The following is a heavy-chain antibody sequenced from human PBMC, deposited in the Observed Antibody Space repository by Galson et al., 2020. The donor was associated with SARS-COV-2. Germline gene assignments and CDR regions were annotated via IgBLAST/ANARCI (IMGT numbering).Heavy chain of an antibody. Sequence: SETLSLTCAVYGGSFSGYYWSWIRQPPGKGLEWIGEINHSGSTNYNPSLKSRVTISVDTSKNQFSLKLSSVTAADTAVYYCARGVGPTVVTPWHDYWGQGTLVTVSS. J-gene: IGHJ4*02. CDR3: ARGVGPTVVTPWHDY. CDR2: INHSGST. D-gene: IGHD4-17*01. V-gene: IGHV4-34*01. CDR1: GGSFSGYY.